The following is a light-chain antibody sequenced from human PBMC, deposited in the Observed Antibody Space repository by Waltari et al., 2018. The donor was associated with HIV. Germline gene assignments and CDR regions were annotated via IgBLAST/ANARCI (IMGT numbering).Light chain of an antibody. CDR3: QQYYSTPLT. CDR2: WAS. CDR1: QSVLSSSNNKNY. J-gene: IGKJ4*01. Sequence: DIVMTQSPESLAVSLGERATINCKSSQSVLSSSNNKNYLGWYQQKSGQPPKLLIYWASTRESGVPDRFSGSGSGTDFTLTISSLQAEDVAVYYCQQYYSTPLTFGGGTKVEIK. V-gene: IGKV4-1*01.